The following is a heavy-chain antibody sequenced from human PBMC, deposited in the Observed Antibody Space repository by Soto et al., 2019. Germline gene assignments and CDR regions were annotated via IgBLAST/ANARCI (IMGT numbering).Heavy chain of an antibody. Sequence: AAVNVSCKASGYTFPGYYMHWLRQAPGQGLEWMGWINHNSGGTNYAQKFQGRVTMTRDTSISTAYMELSRLRSDDTAVYYCARDPYYYDSSGSWGQGTLVTVSS. CDR1: GYTFPGYY. CDR2: INHNSGGT. J-gene: IGHJ5*02. V-gene: IGHV1-2*02. CDR3: ARDPYYYDSSGS. D-gene: IGHD3-22*01.